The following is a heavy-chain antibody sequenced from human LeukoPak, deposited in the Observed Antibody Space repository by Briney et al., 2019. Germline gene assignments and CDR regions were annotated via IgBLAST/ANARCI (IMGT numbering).Heavy chain of an antibody. Sequence: SETLSLTCTVSGGSISPYYWSWIRQPPGKGLEWIGYIQNSGNTNYNPSLMSRVTMSVDTSKNQFSLKLSSVTAADTAMYYCARYARIANRNPFDIWGQGTVVTVSS. D-gene: IGHD1-14*01. CDR2: IQNSGNT. CDR3: ARYARIANRNPFDI. V-gene: IGHV4-59*01. J-gene: IGHJ3*02. CDR1: GGSISPYY.